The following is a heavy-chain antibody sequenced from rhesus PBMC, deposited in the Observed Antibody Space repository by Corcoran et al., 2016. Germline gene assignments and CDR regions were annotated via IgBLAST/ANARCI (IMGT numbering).Heavy chain of an antibody. V-gene: IGHV4-169*01. CDR2: IYGSGSST. D-gene: IGHD2-39*02. Sequence: QLQLQESGPGLVKPSETLSVTCAVSGGSIRRSYCSWIRQAPGKGLEWIGYIYGSGSSTNDNPALKSRVTLSVDTSKNQRSLKLSSVTTADTAVYYCARSSGGVLYFDYWGQGVLVTVSS. CDR3: ARSSGGVLYFDY. CDR1: GGSIRRSY. J-gene: IGHJ4*01.